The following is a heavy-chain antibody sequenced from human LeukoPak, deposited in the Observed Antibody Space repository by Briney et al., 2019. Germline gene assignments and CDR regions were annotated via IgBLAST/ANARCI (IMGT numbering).Heavy chain of an antibody. D-gene: IGHD5-18*01. CDR1: GYTLTELS. CDR2: FDPEDGET. V-gene: IGHV1-24*01. CDR3: ATVGYSYGYFFDY. Sequence: EASVKVSCKVSGYTLTELSMHWVRQAPGKGLEWMGGFDPEDGETIYAQKFQGRVTMTEDTSTDTAYMEPSSLRSEDTAVYYCATVGYSYGYFFDYWGQGTLVTVSS. J-gene: IGHJ4*02.